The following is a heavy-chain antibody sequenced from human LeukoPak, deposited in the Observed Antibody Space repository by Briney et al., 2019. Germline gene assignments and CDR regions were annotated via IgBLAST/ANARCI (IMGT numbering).Heavy chain of an antibody. V-gene: IGHV1-46*01. CDR2: INPSGGST. J-gene: IGHJ4*02. CDR1: GYTFTSYD. CDR3: ARDRTDFDY. Sequence: GASVKVSCKASGYTFTSYDINWVRQAPGQGLEWMGIINPSGGSTSYAQKFQGRVTMTRDTSTSTVYMELSSLRSEDTAVYYCARDRTDFDYWGQGTLVTVSS.